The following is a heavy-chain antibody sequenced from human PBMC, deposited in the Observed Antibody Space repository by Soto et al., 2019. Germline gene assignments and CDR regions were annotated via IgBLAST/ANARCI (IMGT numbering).Heavy chain of an antibody. CDR1: GFIVSDYY. CDR2: ISSSGTYI. Sequence: GRSLRISSAAYGFIVSDYYMSWIRQAPGKGLEWIAYISSSGTYINYADSVKGRFTISRDNAENTVYLQMNSLRIDDTAVYFCETAIERHSLDLFQDWCQGT. CDR3: ETAIERHSLDLFQD. V-gene: IGHV3-11*06. J-gene: IGHJ1*01. D-gene: IGHD3-9*01.